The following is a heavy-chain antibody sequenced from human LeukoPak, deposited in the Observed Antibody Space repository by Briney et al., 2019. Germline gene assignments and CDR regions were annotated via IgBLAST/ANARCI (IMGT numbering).Heavy chain of an antibody. D-gene: IGHD6-13*01. J-gene: IGHJ4*02. V-gene: IGHV4-59*01. CDR2: IYYSGST. CDR3: ARTGIAAASYLDY. Sequence: PSETLSLTCTVSGGSIIHYFWTWIRQPPGKGLEWIGNIYYSGSTNYNSSLKSRVTISVDTSKNHLSLKLSSVTAADTAVYFCARTGIAAASYLDYWGQGTLVTVSS. CDR1: GGSIIHYF.